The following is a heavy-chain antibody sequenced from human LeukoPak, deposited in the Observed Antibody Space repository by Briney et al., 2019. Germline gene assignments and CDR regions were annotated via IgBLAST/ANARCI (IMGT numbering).Heavy chain of an antibody. J-gene: IGHJ4*02. D-gene: IGHD2-2*01. CDR2: IYHSGST. CDR1: GGSISSSNW. Sequence: SETLSLTCAVSGGSISSSNWWSWVRQPPGKGLEWIGEIYHSGSTNYNPSLKSRVTISVDKSKNQFSLKLSSVTAADTAVYYCASLGYCSSTSCPPQNWGQGTLVTVSS. V-gene: IGHV4-4*02. CDR3: ASLGYCSSTSCPPQN.